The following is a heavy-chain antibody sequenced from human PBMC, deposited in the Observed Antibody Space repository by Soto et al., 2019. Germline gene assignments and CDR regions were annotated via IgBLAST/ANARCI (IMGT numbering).Heavy chain of an antibody. Sequence: ASVKVSCKVSGYTLTELSMHWVRQAPGKGLEWMGGFDPEDGETIYAQKFQGRVTMTEGTSTDTAYMELSSLRSEDTAVYYCAFGFWSVYYLDPWGQGTLVTVSS. V-gene: IGHV1-24*01. J-gene: IGHJ5*02. CDR3: AFGFWSVYYLDP. D-gene: IGHD3-3*01. CDR1: GYTLTELS. CDR2: FDPEDGET.